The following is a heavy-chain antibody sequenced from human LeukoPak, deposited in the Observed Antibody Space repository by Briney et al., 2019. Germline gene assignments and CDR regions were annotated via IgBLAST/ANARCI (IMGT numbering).Heavy chain of an antibody. V-gene: IGHV5-51*01. D-gene: IGHD5-18*01. J-gene: IGHJ4*02. Sequence: PGESLKISCKGSGYSFNSYWIGWVRQMPGKVLEWMGIIYPGDSDTRYSPSFQGQVTISADKSISTAYLQWSSLKASDTAMYYCARFLRGYSYTFDYWGQGTLVTVSS. CDR1: GYSFNSYW. CDR2: IYPGDSDT. CDR3: ARFLRGYSYTFDY.